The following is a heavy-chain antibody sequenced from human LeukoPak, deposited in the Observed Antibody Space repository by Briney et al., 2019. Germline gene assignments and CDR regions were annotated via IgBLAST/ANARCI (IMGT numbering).Heavy chain of an antibody. CDR3: ARGGAYAYVWGSGVFDY. CDR1: GFTFSSYS. D-gene: IGHD3-16*01. V-gene: IGHV3-48*01. Sequence: GGSLRLSCAASGFTFSSYSMNWVRQAPGKGLEWVSYISSSSSTIYYADSVKGRFTISRDNAKNSLYLQMNSLRAEDTAVYYCARGGAYAYVWGSGVFDYWGQGTLVTVSS. J-gene: IGHJ4*02. CDR2: ISSSSSTI.